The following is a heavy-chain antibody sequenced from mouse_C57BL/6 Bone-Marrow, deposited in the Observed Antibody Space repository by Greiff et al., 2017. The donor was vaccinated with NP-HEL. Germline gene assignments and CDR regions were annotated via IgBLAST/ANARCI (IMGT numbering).Heavy chain of an antibody. CDR3: ARHDGYYPWYFDV. CDR1: GFTFSSYG. Sequence: EVKLVESGGDLVKPGGSLKLSCAASGFTFSSYGMSWVRQTPDKRLEWVATISSGGSYTYYPDSVKGRFTISRDNAKNTLYLQMSSLKSEDTAMYYCARHDGYYPWYFDVWGTGTTVTVSS. V-gene: IGHV5-6*01. J-gene: IGHJ1*03. D-gene: IGHD2-3*01. CDR2: ISSGGSYT.